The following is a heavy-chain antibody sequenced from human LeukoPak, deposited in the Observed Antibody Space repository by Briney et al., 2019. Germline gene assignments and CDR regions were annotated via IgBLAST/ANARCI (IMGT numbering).Heavy chain of an antibody. J-gene: IGHJ6*03. Sequence: ASVKVSCKASGYTFTSHGISWVRQAPGQGLEWMGWISAYNGNTNYAQKLQGRVTMTTDTSTSTAYMELRSLRSDDTAVYYCAREQQLVPHYYYYMDVWGKGTTVTVSS. CDR2: ISAYNGNT. D-gene: IGHD6-13*01. CDR1: GYTFTSHG. CDR3: AREQQLVPHYYYYMDV. V-gene: IGHV1-18*01.